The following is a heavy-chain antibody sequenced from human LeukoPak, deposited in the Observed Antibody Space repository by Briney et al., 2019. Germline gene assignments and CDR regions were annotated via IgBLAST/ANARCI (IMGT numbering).Heavy chain of an antibody. D-gene: IGHD3-10*01. CDR3: ARDQGLLWFGELFIGDY. Sequence: WASVKVSCKASGYTFTSYGISWVRQAPGQGLEWMGWISAYNGNTNYAQKLQGRVTMTTDTSTSTAYMELRSLRSDDTAVYYCARDQGLLWFGELFIGDYWGQGTLVTVSS. CDR1: GYTFTSYG. J-gene: IGHJ4*02. V-gene: IGHV1-18*04. CDR2: ISAYNGNT.